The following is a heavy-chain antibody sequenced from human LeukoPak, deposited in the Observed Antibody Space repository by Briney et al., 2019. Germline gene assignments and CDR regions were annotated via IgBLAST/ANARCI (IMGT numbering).Heavy chain of an antibody. CDR3: ARSGIGIAARKNWCDP. V-gene: IGHV4-4*09. Sequence: SETLSLTCTVSGGSISSYYWSWIRQPPGKGLEWIGYIYTSGSTNYNPSLKSRVTISVDTSKNQFSLKLSSVTDADTAVYYCARSGIGIAARKNWCDPWGQGTLVTVSS. D-gene: IGHD6-6*01. CDR1: GGSISSYY. CDR2: IYTSGST. J-gene: IGHJ5*02.